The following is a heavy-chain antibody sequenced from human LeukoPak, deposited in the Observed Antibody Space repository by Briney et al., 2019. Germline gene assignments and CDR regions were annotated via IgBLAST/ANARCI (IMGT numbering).Heavy chain of an antibody. D-gene: IGHD1-14*01. Sequence: PSETLSLTCAVYGGSFSGYYWSWIRQPPEKGLEWIGEINHSGSTNYNPSLKSRVTISVDTSKNQFSLKLSSVTAADTAVYYCATRQNGNPFDIWGQGTMVTVSS. V-gene: IGHV4-34*01. CDR2: INHSGST. CDR3: ATRQNGNPFDI. J-gene: IGHJ3*02. CDR1: GGSFSGYY.